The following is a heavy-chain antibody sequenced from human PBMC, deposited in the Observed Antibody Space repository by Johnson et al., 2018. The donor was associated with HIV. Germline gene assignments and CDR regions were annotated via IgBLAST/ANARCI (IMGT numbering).Heavy chain of an antibody. CDR2: ISSDGSST. J-gene: IGHJ3*01. D-gene: IGHD1-1*01. CDR1: GFTFSSYW. Sequence: VQLVESGGGLVQPGGSLILSCAASGFTFSSYWMPWVRQAPGKGLVWVSRISSDGSSTYYADSVKGRFTISRDNAKNTMFVQMNSLRAEDTAVYYCARSGPNWAFDFWGQGTMVTVTS. V-gene: IGHV3-74*01. CDR3: ARSGPNWAFDF.